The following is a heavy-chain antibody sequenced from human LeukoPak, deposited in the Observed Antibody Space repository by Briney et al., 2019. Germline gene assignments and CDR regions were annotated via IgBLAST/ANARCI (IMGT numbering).Heavy chain of an antibody. V-gene: IGHV4-39*01. CDR2: IYYSGST. CDR1: GGSISSSSYY. Sequence: SETLSLTCTVSGGSISSSSYYWGWIRQPPGKGLEWIGSIYYSGSTYYNPSLKSRVTISVDTSKNQFSLKLSSVTAADTAVYYCARHTYYYDSSGYYYGHFEYYYYMDVWGKGTTVTISS. D-gene: IGHD3-22*01. J-gene: IGHJ6*03. CDR3: ARHTYYYDSSGYYYGHFEYYYYMDV.